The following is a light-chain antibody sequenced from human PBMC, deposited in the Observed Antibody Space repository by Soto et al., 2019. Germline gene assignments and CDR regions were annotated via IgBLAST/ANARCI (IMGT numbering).Light chain of an antibody. V-gene: IGKV1-39*01. CDR3: QQRFYTPRT. CDR1: QSIGSY. J-gene: IGKJ1*01. CDR2: AAS. Sequence: DIQMTQSPSSLSASVGDRVTITCRASQSIGSYLNRYQQKPGRAPTLLIYAASSLQSGVPSRISGGRCCRAFILLIISMQQADYATNYCQQRFYTPRTFGQGTRLEIK.